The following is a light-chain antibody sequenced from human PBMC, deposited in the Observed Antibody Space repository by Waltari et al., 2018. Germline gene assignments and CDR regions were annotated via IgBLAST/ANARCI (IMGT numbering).Light chain of an antibody. CDR3: QQYYGTPPYT. CDR1: QSVLYSSNNRNY. V-gene: IGKV4-1*01. CDR2: WAS. J-gene: IGKJ4*01. Sequence: DIVMTQSPDSLAVSLGERATINCKSSQSVLYSSNNRNYLAWYQQKPGQPPRLLIYWASTRESVVPDRVSGSGSGTEFTLTISSLQAEDVAVYYCQQYYGTPPYTFGGGTKVEIK.